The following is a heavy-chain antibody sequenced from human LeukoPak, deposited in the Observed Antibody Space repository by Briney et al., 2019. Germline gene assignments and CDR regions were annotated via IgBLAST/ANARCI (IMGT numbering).Heavy chain of an antibody. J-gene: IGHJ6*02. CDR3: AREGNYYDMDV. V-gene: IGHV3-53*01. CDR2: IFSGGTT. Sequence: PGGSLRLSCAASGFTVSSNYMSWVRQAPGKGLEWVPVIFSGGTTYYADSVKGRFTISRDNSKNTLYLQMNSLRAEDTAVYYCAREGNYYDMDVWGQGTTVTVSS. CDR1: GFTVSSNY.